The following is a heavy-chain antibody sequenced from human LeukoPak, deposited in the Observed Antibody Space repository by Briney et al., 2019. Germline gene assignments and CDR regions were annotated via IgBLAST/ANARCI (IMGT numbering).Heavy chain of an antibody. CDR2: MNTTGST. D-gene: IGHD3-3*01. CDR3: ARDRNDFWSAPVGY. CDR1: GDSISIGSYY. V-gene: IGHV4-61*09. Sequence: PSQTLSLTCTVSGDSISIGSYYWSWLRQPAGKGLEWIGHMNTTGSTKYNPSLKSRVTISVDTSNNQFSLKLGSVTAADTAVYYCARDRNDFWSAPVGYWGQGTLVTVSS. J-gene: IGHJ4*02.